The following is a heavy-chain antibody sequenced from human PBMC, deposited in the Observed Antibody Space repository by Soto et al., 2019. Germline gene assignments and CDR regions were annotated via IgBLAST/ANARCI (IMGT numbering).Heavy chain of an antibody. V-gene: IGHV3-74*01. D-gene: IGHD3-9*01. CDR1: GFTFRSSW. Sequence: PGGSLRLSCAASGFTFRSSWMQWVRQAPGKGLVWVSVINSDGSNTSYADSVKGRFTISRDNSKNTLYLQMNNLRAEDTATYYCVKDKKYDILSAWDALDIWGHGTLVTVSS. CDR3: VKDKKYDILSAWDALDI. J-gene: IGHJ3*02. CDR2: INSDGSNT.